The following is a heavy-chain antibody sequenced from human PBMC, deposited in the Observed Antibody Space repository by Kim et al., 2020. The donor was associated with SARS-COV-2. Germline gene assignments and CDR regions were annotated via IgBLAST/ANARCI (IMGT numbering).Heavy chain of an antibody. D-gene: IGHD3-10*01. CDR2: ISSSSSTI. J-gene: IGHJ4*02. CDR3: ARSPTYYYGSGSCDY. Sequence: GGSLRLSCAASGFTFSSYTMNWVRQAPGKGLEWVSYISSSSSTIYYADSVKGRFTISRDNAKNSLYLQMNSLRDEDTAVYYCARSPTYYYGSGSCDYWGQGTLVNGPS. CDR1: GFTFSSYT. V-gene: IGHV3-48*02.